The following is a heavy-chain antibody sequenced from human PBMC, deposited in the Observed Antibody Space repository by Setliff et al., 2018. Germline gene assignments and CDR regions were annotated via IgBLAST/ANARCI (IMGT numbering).Heavy chain of an antibody. V-gene: IGHV4-39*02. Sequence: SETLSLTCTVSGDSINSYPYYWGWIRQPPGKGLEWIGNIYYTGITYYNPSLKSRVTISVDTSKNHFSLKLTSVTAADTAVYYCARGHPPSDSSGYYYAYWGQGTLVTAPQ. D-gene: IGHD3-22*01. CDR3: ARGHPPSDSSGYYYAY. J-gene: IGHJ4*02. CDR2: IYYTGIT. CDR1: GDSINSYPYY.